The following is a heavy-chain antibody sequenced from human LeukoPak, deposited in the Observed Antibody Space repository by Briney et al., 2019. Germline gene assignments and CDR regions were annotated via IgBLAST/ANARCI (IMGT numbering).Heavy chain of an antibody. Sequence: SETLSLTCSVSGDSISTYHWNWIRKPPGKGLEWIGYMQSTGNSKYNPSLKSRVNMFVDTSKNQAALILSSVTAADTAVYYCARDKQHSYGRYFDHWGQGALVTVSS. CDR2: MQSTGNS. V-gene: IGHV4-59*01. J-gene: IGHJ4*02. D-gene: IGHD3-16*01. CDR1: GDSISTYH. CDR3: ARDKQHSYGRYFDH.